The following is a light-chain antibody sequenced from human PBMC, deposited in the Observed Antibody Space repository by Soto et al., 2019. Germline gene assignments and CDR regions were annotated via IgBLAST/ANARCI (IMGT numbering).Light chain of an antibody. J-gene: IGKJ4*01. CDR2: DTS. CDR1: QGIGAT. V-gene: IGKV3-15*01. CDR3: QPYKNWPLT. Sequence: EVVMRQSPATLPVSPGEGATRSCRASQGIGATLAWYHHNPGQTPRLLIYDTSTRATGVPTRFSGSRSGAEFTLTIHSLQSEDFAVYYCQPYKNWPLTYGGGTKVEIK.